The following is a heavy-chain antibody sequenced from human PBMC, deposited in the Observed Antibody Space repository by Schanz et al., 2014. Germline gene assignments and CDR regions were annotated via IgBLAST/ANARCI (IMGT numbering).Heavy chain of an antibody. CDR3: AKDPSHGDYDYYFDY. J-gene: IGHJ4*02. D-gene: IGHD3-22*01. CDR2: ISGSGGST. V-gene: IGHV3-23*01. CDR1: GFTFSSYA. Sequence: VPLLQFGGGVVQPGRSLRLSCAASGFTFSSYAMHWVRQAPGKGLEWVSAISGSGGSTYYADSVKGRFTISRDNSKNTLYLQMNSLRAEDTAVYYCAKDPSHGDYDYYFDYWGQGTLVTVSS.